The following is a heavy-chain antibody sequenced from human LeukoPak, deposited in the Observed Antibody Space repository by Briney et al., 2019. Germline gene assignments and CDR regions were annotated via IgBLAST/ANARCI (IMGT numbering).Heavy chain of an antibody. CDR3: ARDNRFFGHLVDY. V-gene: IGHV3-74*01. CDR1: GFTFSSYA. J-gene: IGHJ4*02. D-gene: IGHD2/OR15-2a*01. Sequence: GGSLRLSCAASGFTFSSYAMSWVRQAPGKGLVWVSRTSADGIFSGYADFVKGRFSISRDNDNNTLYLQMNSLRAEDTAVYYCARDNRFFGHLVDYWGQGALVTVSS. CDR2: TSADGIFS.